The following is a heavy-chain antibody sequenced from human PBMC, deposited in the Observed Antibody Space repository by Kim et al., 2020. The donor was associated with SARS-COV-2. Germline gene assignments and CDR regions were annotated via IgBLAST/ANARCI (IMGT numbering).Heavy chain of an antibody. CDR1: GFTFSSYS. V-gene: IGHV3-21*01. J-gene: IGHJ4*02. CDR2: ISSSSSYI. CDR3: ARGYCGDYERFDY. D-gene: IGHD4-17*01. Sequence: GGSMRLSCAASGFTFSSYSMNWVRQAPGKGLEWVSSISSSSSYIYYADSVKGRFTISRDNAKNSLYLQMNSLRAEDTAVYYCARGYCGDYERFDYWGQGTLVTVSS.